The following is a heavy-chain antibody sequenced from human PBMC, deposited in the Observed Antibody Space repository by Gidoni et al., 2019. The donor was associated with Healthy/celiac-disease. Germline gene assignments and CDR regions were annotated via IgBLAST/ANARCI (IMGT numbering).Heavy chain of an antibody. Sequence: EVQLVESGGGLVQPGGSLRLSCAASGFTVSSNYMSWVRQAPGKGLEWVSVIYSGGSTYYADSVKGRFTISRDNSKNTLYLQMNSLRAEDTAVYYCARITYYDSSGYLDYWGQGTLVTVSS. CDR2: IYSGGST. V-gene: IGHV3-66*01. D-gene: IGHD3-22*01. CDR1: GFTVSSNY. J-gene: IGHJ4*02. CDR3: ARITYYDSSGYLDY.